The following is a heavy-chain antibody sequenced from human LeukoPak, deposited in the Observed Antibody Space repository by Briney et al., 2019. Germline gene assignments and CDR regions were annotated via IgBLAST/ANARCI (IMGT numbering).Heavy chain of an antibody. V-gene: IGHV3-21*01. CDR2: ISSSSSYI. CDR1: GFTFSSYS. J-gene: IGHJ6*02. Sequence: GGSLRLSCAASGFTFSSYSMNWVRQAPGKGLEWVSSISSSSSYIYYADSVKGRFTISRDNAKNSLYLQMNSLRVEDTAVYYCARDRARYYGMDVWGQGTTVTVSS. CDR3: ARDRARYYGMDV.